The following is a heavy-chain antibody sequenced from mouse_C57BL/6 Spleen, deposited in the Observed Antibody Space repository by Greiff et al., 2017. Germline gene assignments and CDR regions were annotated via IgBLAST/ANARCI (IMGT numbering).Heavy chain of an antibody. V-gene: IGHV1-64*01. CDR3: AREGIYYGSRYVCDY. CDR1: GYTFTSYW. CDR2: IHPNSGST. Sequence: QVHVKQPGAELVKPGASVKLSCKASGYTFTSYWMHWVKQRPGQGLEWIGMIHPNSGSTNYNEKFKRKATLTIDKSSSTAYMQLSRLTSEDSAVYNCAREGIYYGSRYVCDYWGQGTTRTVSS. J-gene: IGHJ2*01. D-gene: IGHD1-1*01.